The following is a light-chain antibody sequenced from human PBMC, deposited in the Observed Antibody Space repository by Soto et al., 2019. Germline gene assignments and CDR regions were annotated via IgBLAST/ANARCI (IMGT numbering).Light chain of an antibody. Sequence: IQITQSAASLPARVGERVRITGRASQSISGWLAWYQQKPGKAPKLLIYKASSLESGVPSRFSGSGSGTELTVTISSLKADDFATYYCQQYNSYSTFGKGTKVDIK. CDR2: KAS. CDR3: QQYNSYST. J-gene: IGKJ1*01. V-gene: IGKV1-5*03. CDR1: QSISGW.